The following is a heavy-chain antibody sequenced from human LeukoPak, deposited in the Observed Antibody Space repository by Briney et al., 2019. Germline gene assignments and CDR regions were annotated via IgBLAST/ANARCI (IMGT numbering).Heavy chain of an antibody. Sequence: PGGSLRLSCAASGFTFSSYSMNWVRQAPGKGLEWVSSISSSSSYIYYADSVKGRFTISRDNAKNSLYLQMNSLRAEDAAVYYCAREETGLYYFDYWGQGTLVTVSS. J-gene: IGHJ4*02. CDR3: AREETGLYYFDY. CDR2: ISSSSSYI. V-gene: IGHV3-21*01. D-gene: IGHD3-9*01. CDR1: GFTFSSYS.